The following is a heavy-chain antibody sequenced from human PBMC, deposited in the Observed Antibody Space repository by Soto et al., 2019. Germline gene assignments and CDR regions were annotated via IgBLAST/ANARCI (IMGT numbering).Heavy chain of an antibody. CDR1: GGSFSGYY. Sequence: PSETLSLTCAVYGGSFSGYYWSWIRQPPGKGLEWIGEINHSGSTNYNPSLKSRVTISVDTSKNQFSLKLSSVTAADTAVYYCARGDIVVVVAATRASYYYYGMDVWGQGTTVTV. CDR3: ARGDIVVVVAATRASYYYYGMDV. V-gene: IGHV4-34*01. J-gene: IGHJ6*02. CDR2: INHSGST. D-gene: IGHD2-15*01.